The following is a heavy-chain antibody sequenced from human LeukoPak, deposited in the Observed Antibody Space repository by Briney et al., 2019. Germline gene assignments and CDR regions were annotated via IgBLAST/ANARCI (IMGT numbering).Heavy chain of an antibody. CDR1: GGSFGSSH. Sequence: PSETLSLTCSVSGGSFGSSHWSWIRQAPGKGLECIGNFQSGERPNYNPSLKSRVAISADASKKQFFLRLTSVTAADTAAYYCARLANYYDRSGPADWYFDLWGRGTLVSVSS. CDR3: ARLANYYDRSGPADWYFDL. CDR2: FQSGERP. V-gene: IGHV4-4*09. J-gene: IGHJ2*01. D-gene: IGHD3-22*01.